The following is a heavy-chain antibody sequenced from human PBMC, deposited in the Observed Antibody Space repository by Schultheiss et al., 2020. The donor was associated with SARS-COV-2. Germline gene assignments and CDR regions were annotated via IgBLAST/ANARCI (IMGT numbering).Heavy chain of an antibody. CDR2: INHSGST. V-gene: IGHV4-34*01. CDR1: GGSFSGYY. D-gene: IGHD2-15*01. J-gene: IGHJ4*02. CDR3: ASAHPTRYCSGGSRYCLDY. Sequence: SETLSLTCAVYGGSFSGYYWSWIRQPPGKGLEWIGEINHSGSTNYNPSLKSRVTISVDTSKNQFSLKLSSVTAADTAVYYCASAHPTRYCSGGSRYCLDYWGQGTLVTVSS.